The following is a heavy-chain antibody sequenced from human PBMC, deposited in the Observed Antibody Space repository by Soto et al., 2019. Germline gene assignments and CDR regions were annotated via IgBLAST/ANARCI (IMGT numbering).Heavy chain of an antibody. V-gene: IGHV3-23*01. CDR1: GFTFSSYA. J-gene: IGHJ4*02. Sequence: GGSLRLSCAASGFTFSSYAMSWVRQAPGKGLEWVSAISGSGGSTYYADSVKGRFTISRDNSKNTLYLQMNSLRAEDTAVYYCAKEYCSGGSCYFGLIGYWGQGTLVTVSS. CDR2: ISGSGGST. CDR3: AKEYCSGGSCYFGLIGY. D-gene: IGHD2-15*01.